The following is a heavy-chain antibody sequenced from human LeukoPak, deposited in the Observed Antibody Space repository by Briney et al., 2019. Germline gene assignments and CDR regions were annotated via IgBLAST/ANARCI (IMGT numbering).Heavy chain of an antibody. CDR1: GFTFSSYA. D-gene: IGHD3-10*01. J-gene: IGHJ4*02. CDR3: ARDRLNSMVRGVTLGGHY. V-gene: IGHV3-30-3*01. CDR2: ISYDGSNK. Sequence: GRSLRLSCAASGFTFSSYAMHWVRQAPGKGLEWVAVISYDGSNKYYADSVKGRFTISRDNSKNTLYLQMNSLRAEDTAVYYCARDRLNSMVRGVTLGGHYWGQGTLVTVSS.